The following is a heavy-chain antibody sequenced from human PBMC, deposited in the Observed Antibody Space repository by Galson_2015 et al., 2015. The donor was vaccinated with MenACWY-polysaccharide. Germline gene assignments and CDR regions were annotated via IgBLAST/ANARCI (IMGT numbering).Heavy chain of an antibody. D-gene: IGHD1-26*01. J-gene: IGHJ4*02. CDR3: ARDSGRTGSLDY. CDR2: IRGLSDII. V-gene: IGHV3-48*02. Sequence: SLRLSCAASGFSFSSYHMDWVRQAPGKGLEWVSYIRGLSDIIYYADSVKGRFTISRDNAKNSLYLQMNSLRDEDTAVYYCARDSGRTGSLDYWGRGTLVTVSS. CDR1: GFSFSSYH.